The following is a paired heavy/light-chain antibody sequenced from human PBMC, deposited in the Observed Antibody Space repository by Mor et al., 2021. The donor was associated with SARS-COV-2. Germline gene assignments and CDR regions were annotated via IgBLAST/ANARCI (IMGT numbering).Light chain of an antibody. CDR1: QSISSY. V-gene: IGKV1-39*01. J-gene: IGKJ3*01. Sequence: DIQMTQSPSSLSASVGDRVTITCRASQSISSYLNWYQQKPGKAPKLLIYAASSLQSGVPSRFSGSGSGTDFTLTISSLQPEDFATYYCQQSYSTPGTTFGPGTKVDIK. CDR2: AAS. CDR3: QQSYSTPGTT.
Heavy chain of an antibody. D-gene: IGHD6-6*01. Sequence: QVQLVQSGAEVKKPGASVKVSCKASGYTFTSYYMHWVRQAPGQGLEWMGIINPSGGSTSYAQKFQGRVTMTRDTSTSTVYMELSSLRSEDTAVYYCARNRIIAARGEDYYYGMDVWGQGTTVTVSS. CDR3: ARNRIIAARGEDYYYGMDV. CDR1: GYTFTSYY. V-gene: IGHV1-46*03. CDR2: INPSGGST. J-gene: IGHJ6*02.